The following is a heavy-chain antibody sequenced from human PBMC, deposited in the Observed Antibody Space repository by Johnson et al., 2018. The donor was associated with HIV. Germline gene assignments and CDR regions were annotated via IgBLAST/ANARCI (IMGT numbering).Heavy chain of an antibody. CDR1: GFTFSNAW. CDR2: IKSKTDGGTP. D-gene: IGHD1-26*01. V-gene: IGHV3-15*01. Sequence: EVQLVESWGGLVQPGGSLRLSCAASGFTFSNAWMSWVRQAPGKGLEWVGRIKSKTDGGTPDYAAPVKGRFTISGDDSKNTLYLQMNSLKTEDTAVYYCTTVGSYYPKYGAFDIWGQGTMVTVSS. J-gene: IGHJ3*02. CDR3: TTVGSYYPKYGAFDI.